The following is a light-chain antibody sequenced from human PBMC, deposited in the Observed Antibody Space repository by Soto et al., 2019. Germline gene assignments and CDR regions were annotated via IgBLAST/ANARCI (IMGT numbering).Light chain of an antibody. V-gene: IGLV2-8*01. CDR3: SSYAGNNKLV. Sequence: QSVLTQPPSASGSPGQSVTISCTGTSSDVGDYDYVSWYQQHPGKAPRLIIYEVTKRPSGVPDRFSGSKSGNMASLTVSGLQAEDEADYYCSSYAGNNKLVFGGGTKLTV. J-gene: IGLJ3*02. CDR1: SSDVGDYDY. CDR2: EVT.